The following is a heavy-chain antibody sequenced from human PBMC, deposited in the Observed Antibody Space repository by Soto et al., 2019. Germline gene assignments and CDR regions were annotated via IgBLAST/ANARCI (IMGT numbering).Heavy chain of an antibody. CDR2: SNYGGPT. Sequence: PSETLSLTCTVSGGATNSTVYYWGWIRQPPGKGLEWIGSSNYGGPTYYSPSLQSRVTISLDTAKNHFSLNLRSVTAADTAAYNRARHGAYSTSVYYYYGMDVWGQGTTVTVSS. V-gene: IGHV4-39*01. CDR3: ARHGAYSTSVYYYYGMDV. D-gene: IGHD6-13*01. CDR1: GGATNSTVYY. J-gene: IGHJ6*02.